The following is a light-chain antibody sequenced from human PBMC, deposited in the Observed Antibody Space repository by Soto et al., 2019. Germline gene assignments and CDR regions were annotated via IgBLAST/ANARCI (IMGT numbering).Light chain of an antibody. J-gene: IGKJ3*01. Sequence: EIVLTQSPGTLSLSPGERATLSCRASQSLGSSYVAWYQQKPGQAPRLLIYGASSRATGIPDRFSGSGSETDFTLTISRLEPEDFAVYYCQQYGGSPPFTFGPGTKVDIK. V-gene: IGKV3-20*01. CDR1: QSLGSSY. CDR2: GAS. CDR3: QQYGGSPPFT.